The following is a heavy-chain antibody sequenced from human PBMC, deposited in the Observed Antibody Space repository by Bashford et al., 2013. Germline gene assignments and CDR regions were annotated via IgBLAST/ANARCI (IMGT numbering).Heavy chain of an antibody. J-gene: IGHJ4*02. CDR2: INSYNGYT. D-gene: IGHD2-21*02. CDR3: ARGAYCGGDCQYYFDY. Sequence: IVWVRQAPGQGLEWMGWINSYNGYTKYAQKLQGRVTMTTDTSTSTGYMELRSLKSDDTAVYYCARGAYCGGDCQYYFDYWGQGPWSPSPQ. V-gene: IGHV1-18*01.